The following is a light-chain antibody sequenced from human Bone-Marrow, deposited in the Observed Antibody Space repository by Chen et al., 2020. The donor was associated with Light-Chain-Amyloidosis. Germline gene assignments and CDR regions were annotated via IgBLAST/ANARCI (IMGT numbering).Light chain of an antibody. CDR2: DAS. J-gene: IGKJ3*01. CDR1: RSVSSY. CDR3: QQRSNWPPFT. Sequence: EIVLTQSPATLSLSPGERATLSCRASRSVSSYLAWYQQKPGQAPRLLIYDASNRATGIPARFSGSGSGTDFTLTRSSLEPEDFAVYYCQQRSNWPPFTFGPGTKVDIK. V-gene: IGKV3-11*01.